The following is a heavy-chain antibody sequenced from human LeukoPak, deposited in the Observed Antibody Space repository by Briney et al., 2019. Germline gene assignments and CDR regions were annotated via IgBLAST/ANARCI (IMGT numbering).Heavy chain of an antibody. CDR3: AKNGGPHGMDV. Sequence: GGSLRLSCSAYGLPFSCIWMSSVPEAPGKGGEWVTNIKHDGSETNYVDSVKGRFSISRDNAKNPLHLQMNSLRVKDTAVYYCAKNGGPHGMDVWGLGTTVTVSS. D-gene: IGHD3-10*01. CDR1: GLPFSCIW. J-gene: IGHJ6*02. V-gene: IGHV3-7*02. CDR2: IKHDGSET.